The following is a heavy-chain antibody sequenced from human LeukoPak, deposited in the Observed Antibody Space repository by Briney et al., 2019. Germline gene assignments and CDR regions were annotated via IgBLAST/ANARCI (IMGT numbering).Heavy chain of an antibody. CDR3: ARDRSPSIVGATSY. J-gene: IGHJ4*02. CDR1: GFTFSSYE. Sequence: GGSLRLSCAASGFTFSSYEMDWVRQAPGKGLEWVSYISSSGFTVYYADSVKGRFTISRDNAKNSLYLQMNSLRAEDTAVYYCARDRSPSIVGATSYWGQGTLVTVSS. CDR2: ISSSGFTV. V-gene: IGHV3-48*03. D-gene: IGHD1-26*01.